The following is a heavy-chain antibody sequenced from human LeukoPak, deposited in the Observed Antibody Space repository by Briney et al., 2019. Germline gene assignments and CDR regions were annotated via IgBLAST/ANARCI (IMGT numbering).Heavy chain of an antibody. CDR3: VKDGMSMDSSWFDY. Sequence: GGSLRLSCAASALTFSSYSMNWVRQAPGKGLEWVSAISASGGGTYYADSVKGRFTISRDISKNTVYLQMNSLRVEDTAVYYCVKDGMSMDSSWFDYWGQGTLVTVSS. D-gene: IGHD6-13*01. CDR2: ISASGGGT. CDR1: ALTFSSYS. V-gene: IGHV3-23*01. J-gene: IGHJ4*02.